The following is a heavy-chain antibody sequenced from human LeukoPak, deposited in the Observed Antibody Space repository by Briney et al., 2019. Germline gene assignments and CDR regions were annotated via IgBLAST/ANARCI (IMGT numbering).Heavy chain of an antibody. V-gene: IGHV4-4*09. Sequence: SETLSLTCTVSGGSISSYYWSWIRQPPGKGLEWIGYIYTSGSTSYNPSLKSRVTISVDTSKNQFSLKLSSVTAADTAVYYCARHGGSSWSFDYWGQGTLVTVSS. CDR1: GGSISSYY. CDR2: IYTSGST. CDR3: ARHGGSSWSFDY. J-gene: IGHJ4*02. D-gene: IGHD6-13*01.